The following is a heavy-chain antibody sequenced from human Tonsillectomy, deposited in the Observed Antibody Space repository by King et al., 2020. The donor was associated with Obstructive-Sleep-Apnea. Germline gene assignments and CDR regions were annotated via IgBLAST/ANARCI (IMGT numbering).Heavy chain of an antibody. CDR1: GFTFSNYW. CDR3: ARDPFATNIFDH. D-gene: IGHD2/OR15-2a*01. CDR2: INSDATST. V-gene: IGHV3-74*01. J-gene: IGHJ4*02. Sequence: VQLVESGGGLVQPGGSLRLSCAASGFTFSNYWRHWVRQGQGKGPVWVSRINSDATSTRYADPVKGRFTISRDNAKNTLYLQMNSLTAEDTAVYYCARDPFATNIFDHWGQGTLVTVSS.